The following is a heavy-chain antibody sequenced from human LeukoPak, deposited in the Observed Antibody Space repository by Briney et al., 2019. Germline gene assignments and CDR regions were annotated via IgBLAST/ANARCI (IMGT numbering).Heavy chain of an antibody. J-gene: IGHJ4*02. V-gene: IGHV3-23*01. CDR1: GFTFSSYA. CDR3: AKGNDFWSGYLDY. D-gene: IGHD3-3*01. CDR2: ISGSGGST. Sequence: GGSLRLSCAASGFTFSSYAMSWVRQAPGKGLEWVSAISGSGGSTYYADSVRGRFTISRDNSKNTLYLQMNSLRAEDTAVYYCAKGNDFWSGYLDYWGQGTLVTVSS.